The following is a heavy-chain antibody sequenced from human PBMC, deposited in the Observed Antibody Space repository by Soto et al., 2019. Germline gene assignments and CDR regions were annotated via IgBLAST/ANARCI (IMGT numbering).Heavy chain of an antibody. CDR3: ARVPEQDCSSTSCHVYYYYGMDV. CDR1: GDSVSSNSAA. Sequence: QTLSLTCAISGDSVSSNSAAWNWIRQSPSRGLEWLGRTYYRSKWYNDYAVSVKSRITINPDTSKNQFSLQLNSVTPEDTAVYYCARVPEQDCSSTSCHVYYYYGMDVWGQGTTVTVSS. D-gene: IGHD2-2*01. CDR2: TYYRSKWYN. J-gene: IGHJ6*02. V-gene: IGHV6-1*01.